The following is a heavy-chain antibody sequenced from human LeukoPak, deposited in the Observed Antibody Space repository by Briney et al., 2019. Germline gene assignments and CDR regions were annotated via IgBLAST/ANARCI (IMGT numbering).Heavy chain of an antibody. J-gene: IGHJ6*03. CDR2: INPNSGGT. D-gene: IGHD6-13*01. CDR3: ARGGRGSWFHYYYYMDV. CDR1: GYTFTGYY. V-gene: IGHV1-2*02. Sequence: ASVKVSCKASGYTFTGYYMHWVRQAPGQGLEWMGWINPNSGGTNYAQKFQGRVTMTRDTSISTACMELSRLRSDDTAVYYCARGGRGSWFHYYYYMDVWGKGTTVTVSS.